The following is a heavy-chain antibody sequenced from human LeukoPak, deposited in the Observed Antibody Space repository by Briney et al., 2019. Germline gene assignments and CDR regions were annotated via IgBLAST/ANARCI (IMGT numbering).Heavy chain of an antibody. CDR3: ARLAGIAVAGIDY. D-gene: IGHD6-19*01. CDR2: INPNSGGT. J-gene: IGHJ4*02. Sequence: ASVKVSCKASGYTFTGYYMHWVRQAPGQGLEWMVRINPNSGGTNYAQKFQGRVTMTRDTSISTAYMELSRLRSDDTAVYYCARLAGIAVAGIDYWGQGTLVTVSS. V-gene: IGHV1-2*06. CDR1: GYTFTGYY.